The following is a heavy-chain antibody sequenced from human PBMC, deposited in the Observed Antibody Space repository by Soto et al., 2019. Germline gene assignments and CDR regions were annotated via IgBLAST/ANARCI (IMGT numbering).Heavy chain of an antibody. Sequence: SETLSLTCTVSGGSISSYYWSWIRQPPGKGLEWIGYIYYSGSTNYNPSLKSRVTISVDTSKNQFSLKLSSVTAADTAVYYCAIGYCSSTSCQGRYYYYYYMDVWGKGTTVTVSS. CDR2: IYYSGST. CDR3: AIGYCSSTSCQGRYYYYYYMDV. J-gene: IGHJ6*03. CDR1: GGSISSYY. D-gene: IGHD2-2*01. V-gene: IGHV4-59*01.